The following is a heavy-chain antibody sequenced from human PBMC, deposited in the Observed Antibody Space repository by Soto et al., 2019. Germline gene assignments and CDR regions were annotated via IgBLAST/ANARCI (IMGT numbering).Heavy chain of an antibody. J-gene: IGHJ4*02. CDR3: VRDLALMADY. V-gene: IGHV3-30*03. Sequence: GGSLRLSCVASGFNLNTYGIYFFRQAPGKWLQWVAQILYDGSKKHYADSVRGRFTITRDNSKNTVYLQMDSLRVDDTAMYYCVRDLALMADYWGQGTLVTVSS. D-gene: IGHD3-16*01. CDR2: ILYDGSKK. CDR1: GFNLNTYG.